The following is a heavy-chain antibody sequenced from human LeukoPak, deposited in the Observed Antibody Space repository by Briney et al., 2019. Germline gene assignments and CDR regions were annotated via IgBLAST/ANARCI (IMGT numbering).Heavy chain of an antibody. Sequence: ASVNVSCKASGYTFSSSGLNWVRQAPGQGLEWMGWISAYNGNTNYAQKLQGRVTMTTDTSTSTAYMELRSLRSDDTAVYYCARDLPGAQVVAAIDYFDYWGQGTLVTVSS. CDR3: ARDLPGAQVVAAIDYFDY. D-gene: IGHD2-15*01. V-gene: IGHV1-18*01. CDR2: ISAYNGNT. J-gene: IGHJ4*02. CDR1: GYTFSSSG.